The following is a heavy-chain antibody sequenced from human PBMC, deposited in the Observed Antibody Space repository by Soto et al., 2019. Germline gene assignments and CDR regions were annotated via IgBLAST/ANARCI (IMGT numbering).Heavy chain of an antibody. D-gene: IGHD3-3*01. CDR3: AELWDPRGTPGAIFNYFDY. J-gene: IGHJ4*02. CDR1: GFTFSSYA. CDR2: ISGSGGST. V-gene: IGHV3-23*01. Sequence: PGGSLRLSCAASGFTFSSYAMSWVRQAPGKGLEWASAISGSGGSTYYADSVKGRFTISRDNSKNTLYLQMNSLRAEDTAVYYCAELWDPRGTPGAIFNYFDYWGQGTLVTVSS.